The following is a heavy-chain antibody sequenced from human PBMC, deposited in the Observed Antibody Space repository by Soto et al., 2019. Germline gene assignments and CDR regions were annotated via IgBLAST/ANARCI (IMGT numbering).Heavy chain of an antibody. CDR3: ARGGSRDFWSGYYKYYYMDV. J-gene: IGHJ6*03. D-gene: IGHD3-3*01. CDR1: GFTFSSYS. V-gene: IGHV3-21*01. Sequence: EVQLVESGGGLVKPGGSLRLSCAASGFTFSSYSMNWVRQAPGKGLEWVSSISSSSNYIYYADSVKGRFTISRDNAKNSLYLQMNSVRAEDTAIYYCARGGSRDFWSGYYKYYYMDVWGKGTTVTVSS. CDR2: ISSSSNYI.